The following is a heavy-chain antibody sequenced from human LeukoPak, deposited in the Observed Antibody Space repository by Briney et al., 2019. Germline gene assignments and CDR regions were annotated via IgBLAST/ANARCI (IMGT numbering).Heavy chain of an antibody. Sequence: GASVKFSCKVSGYTLTELSMHWVRQAPGKGLEWMGGFDPEDGETIYAQKFQGRVTMTEDTSTDTAYMELSSLRSEDTAVYYCATLTDFYGSGSPPTDYWGQGTLVTVSS. V-gene: IGHV1-24*01. CDR1: GYTLTELS. CDR2: FDPEDGET. D-gene: IGHD3-10*01. J-gene: IGHJ4*02. CDR3: ATLTDFYGSGSPPTDY.